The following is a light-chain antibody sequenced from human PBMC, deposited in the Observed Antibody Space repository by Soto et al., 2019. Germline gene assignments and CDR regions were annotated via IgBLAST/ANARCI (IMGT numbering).Light chain of an antibody. CDR3: LQDHDDSWT. CDR1: QTISSW. Sequence: IRMTQAPSTLSGTVGDRVTITCRASQTISSWLAWYQQRPGKAPKLLIYAASSLQSGVPSRFRGSRSGTEFTLTVSSLQPEDFATYYCLQDHDDSWTFGQGTKVDIK. J-gene: IGKJ1*01. V-gene: IGKV1-5*01. CDR2: AAS.